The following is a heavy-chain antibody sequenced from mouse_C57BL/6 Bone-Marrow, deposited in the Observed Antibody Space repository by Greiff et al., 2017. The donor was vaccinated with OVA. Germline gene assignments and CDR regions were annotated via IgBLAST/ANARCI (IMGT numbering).Heavy chain of an antibody. D-gene: IGHD1-1*01. Sequence: EVNVVESGGDLVKPGGSLKLSCAASGFTFSSYGMSWVRQTPDKRLEWVATISSGGSYTYYPDSVKGRFTISRDNAKNTLYLQMSSLKSEDTAMYYCARLYYYGSSPHWYFDVWGTGTTVTVSS. CDR1: GFTFSSYG. J-gene: IGHJ1*03. V-gene: IGHV5-6*01. CDR2: ISSGGSYT. CDR3: ARLYYYGSSPHWYFDV.